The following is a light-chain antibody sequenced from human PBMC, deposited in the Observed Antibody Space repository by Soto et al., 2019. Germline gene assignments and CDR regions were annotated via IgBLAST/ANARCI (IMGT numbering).Light chain of an antibody. V-gene: IGLV1-51*01. CDR1: SSNIGSSF. CDR2: DND. J-gene: IGLJ2*01. CDR3: AAWDTRPSVVL. Sequence: QSVLTQPPSVSAAPGQKVTILCSGDSSNIGSSFVSWYQQVPGTAPKLLIYDNDKRHSEIPDRFSASKSGASASLDITGLQTGDEADYHCAAWDTRPSVVLFGGGTKLTVL.